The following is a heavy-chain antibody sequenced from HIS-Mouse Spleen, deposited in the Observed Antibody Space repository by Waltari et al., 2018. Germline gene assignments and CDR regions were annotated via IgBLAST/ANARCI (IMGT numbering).Heavy chain of an antibody. J-gene: IGHJ2*01. Sequence: QLQLQESGPGLVKPSETLSLTCTVSGGSISSSSYYWGWIRQPPGKGLEWIGSIYYSGDTHYNRSLKSGVTISEDPSTNQFSLKLSSVTAADTAVYYCAREIPYSSSWYDWYFDLWGRGTLVTVSS. CDR3: AREIPYSSSWYDWYFDL. CDR2: IYYSGDT. D-gene: IGHD6-13*01. V-gene: IGHV4-39*07. CDR1: GGSISSSSYY.